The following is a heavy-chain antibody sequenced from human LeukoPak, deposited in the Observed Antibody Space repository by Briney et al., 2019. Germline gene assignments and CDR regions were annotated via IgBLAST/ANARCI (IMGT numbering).Heavy chain of an antibody. CDR1: GFTFSNIW. Sequence: GGSLRLSCASSGFTFSNIWMSWVRQAPGKGLEWVANIKQDGSEKYYVDSVKGRFTISRDNAKNSLYLQMNSLRAEDTAVYYCAKDGDSSGWYYFDYWGQGTLVTVSS. J-gene: IGHJ4*02. D-gene: IGHD6-19*01. CDR2: IKQDGSEK. V-gene: IGHV3-7*01. CDR3: AKDGDSSGWYYFDY.